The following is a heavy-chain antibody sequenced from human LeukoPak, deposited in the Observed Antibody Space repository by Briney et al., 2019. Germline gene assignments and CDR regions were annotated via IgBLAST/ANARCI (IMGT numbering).Heavy chain of an antibody. J-gene: IGHJ6*03. D-gene: IGHD6-19*01. CDR3: ARHRQWLAHYYYYYMDV. CDR1: GFTFSSYM. Sequence: GSLRLSCAASGFTFSSYMMTWVRQPPGKGLEWIGSIYYSGSTYYNPSLKSRVTISVDTSKNQFSLKLSSVTAADTAVYYCARHRQWLAHYYYYYMDVWGKGTTVTVSS. V-gene: IGHV4-39*01. CDR2: IYYSGST.